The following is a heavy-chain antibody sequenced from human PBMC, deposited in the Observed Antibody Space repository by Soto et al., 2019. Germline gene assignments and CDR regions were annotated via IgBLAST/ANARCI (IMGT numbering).Heavy chain of an antibody. J-gene: IGHJ6*02. CDR2: INYSGST. CDR1: GGSVSNYY. D-gene: IGHD3-16*02. V-gene: IGHV4-59*02. Sequence: SETLSLTCTVSGGSVSNYYWTWIRQPPGKGLEWISYINYSGSTDHSPSLKSRVTISLDTSKNQFSLRLISVTAADTAVYYCARLAPRYRIRDYNYYSLDFWGQGTTVTVSS. CDR3: ARLAPRYRIRDYNYYSLDF.